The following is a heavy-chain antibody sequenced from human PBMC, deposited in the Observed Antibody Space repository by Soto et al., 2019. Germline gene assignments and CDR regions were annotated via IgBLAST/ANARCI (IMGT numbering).Heavy chain of an antibody. J-gene: IGHJ6*02. Sequence: SETLSLTCTVSGGSISSYYWSWIRQPPGKGLEWIGEIYYSGSTNYNPSLKSRVTISVDKSKNQFSLKLSSVTAADTAVYYCARDVGFWSGSALYYYYGMDVWGQGTTVTVSS. CDR3: ARDVGFWSGSALYYYYGMDV. CDR2: IYYSGST. D-gene: IGHD3-3*01. CDR1: GGSISSYY. V-gene: IGHV4-59*12.